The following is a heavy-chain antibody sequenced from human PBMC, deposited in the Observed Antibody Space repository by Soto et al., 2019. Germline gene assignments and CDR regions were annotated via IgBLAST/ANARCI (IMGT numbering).Heavy chain of an antibody. V-gene: IGHV3-33*01. J-gene: IGHJ4*02. Sequence: QVQLVESGGGVVQPGRSLRLSCAASGFTFSRYGMHWVRQAPGKGLGWVAVIWYDGSNKYYADSVKGRFTISRDNSKNTLYLQMNSLRAEDTAVYYCARDRYSSGWYDFDYWGQGTLVTVSS. CDR2: IWYDGSNK. CDR1: GFTFSRYG. D-gene: IGHD6-19*01. CDR3: ARDRYSSGWYDFDY.